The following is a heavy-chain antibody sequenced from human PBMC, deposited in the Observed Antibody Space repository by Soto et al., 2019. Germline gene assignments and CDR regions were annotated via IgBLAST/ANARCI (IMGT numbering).Heavy chain of an antibody. D-gene: IGHD6-13*01. CDR3: ATRSPATIASGGFY. CDR1: GGSMSSNNW. Sequence: QVQLQELGPGLVKPSGTLSLTCGVSGGSMSSNNWWTWVRQPPGKGLEWIGEIYLSGSTNYNPSLKSRVTISVDKSKNHFSLNLNSVTAADTAVYYCATRSPATIASGGFYWGQGALVTVSS. J-gene: IGHJ4*02. CDR2: IYLSGST. V-gene: IGHV4-4*02.